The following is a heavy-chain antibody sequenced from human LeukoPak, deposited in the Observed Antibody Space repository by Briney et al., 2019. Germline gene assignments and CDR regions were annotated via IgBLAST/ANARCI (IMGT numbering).Heavy chain of an antibody. CDR2: IYYSGST. CDR3: ARGPTLTTDY. V-gene: IGHV4-61*01. Sequence: SETLSLTCTVSGGSVSSGSYYWSWIRQPPGKGLEWIGYIYYSGSTNYNPSLKSRVTISVDTSKNQFSLKLSSVTAADTAVYYCARGPTLTTDYWGQGTLATVSS. CDR1: GGSVSSGSYY. J-gene: IGHJ4*02. D-gene: IGHD4-11*01.